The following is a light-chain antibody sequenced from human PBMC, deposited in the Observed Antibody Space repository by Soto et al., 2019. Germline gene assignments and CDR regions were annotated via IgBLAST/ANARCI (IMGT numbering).Light chain of an antibody. CDR3: QQRSNWPPEYT. Sequence: EIVLTQSPATLSLSPGERATLSCRATQSLGNYLAWYQQKPGQTPRLIIYDASNRATGIPARFSGSGSGTDFTLTISSLEPEDCAVYSCQQRSNWPPEYTFGQGTKLEIK. J-gene: IGKJ2*01. V-gene: IGKV3-11*01. CDR2: DAS. CDR1: QSLGNY.